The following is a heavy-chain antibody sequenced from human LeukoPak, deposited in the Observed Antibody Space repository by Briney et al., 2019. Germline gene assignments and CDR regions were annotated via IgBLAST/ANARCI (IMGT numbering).Heavy chain of an antibody. CDR3: AKNAGPLYYYGMDV. D-gene: IGHD2/OR15-2a*01. V-gene: IGHV1-69*13. J-gene: IGHJ6*02. CDR2: IIPIFGTA. CDR1: GGTFSSYA. Sequence: SVKVSCKASGGTFSSYAISWVRQAPGQGLEWMGGIIPIFGTANYAQKFQGRVTITADESTSTAYMELSSLRSEDTAVYYCAKNAGPLYYYGMDVWGQGTTVTVSS.